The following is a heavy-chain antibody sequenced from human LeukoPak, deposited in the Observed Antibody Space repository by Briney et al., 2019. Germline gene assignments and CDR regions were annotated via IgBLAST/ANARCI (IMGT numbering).Heavy chain of an antibody. V-gene: IGHV3-74*01. D-gene: IGHD6-19*01. J-gene: IGHJ5*02. CDR2: INSDGSST. CDR3: ARVGLYSSGWYSDDWFDP. Sequence: GGSLRLSCAASGFTFSSYWMHWVRHAPGKGLVWVSRINSDGSSTSYADSVKGRFTISGDNAKNTLYLQMNSLRAEDTAVYYCARVGLYSSGWYSDDWFDPWGQGTLVTVSS. CDR1: GFTFSSYW.